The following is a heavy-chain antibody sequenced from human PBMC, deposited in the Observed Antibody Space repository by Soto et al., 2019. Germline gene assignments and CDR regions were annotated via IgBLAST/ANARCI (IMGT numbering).Heavy chain of an antibody. D-gene: IGHD6-19*01. CDR1: VFTFKNYG. V-gene: IGHV3-33*01. J-gene: IGHJ6*02. CDR2: IWFDGSKK. Sequence: GGSLRLSCVASVFTFKNYGMHWVRQAPGKGLEWVAVIWFDGSKKFYADSVKGRFTISRDNSKNTLYLQMNSLRAEDTAVYYCARRAVADMGYYYYGMEVWGQGTTVTVYS. CDR3: ARRAVADMGYYYYGMEV.